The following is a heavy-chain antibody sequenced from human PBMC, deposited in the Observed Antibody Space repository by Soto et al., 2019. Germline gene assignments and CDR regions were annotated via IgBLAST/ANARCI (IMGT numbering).Heavy chain of an antibody. CDR1: GGTFSSYA. D-gene: IGHD7-27*01. Sequence: QVQLVQSGAEVKKRGSSVKVSCKASGGTFSSYAISWVRQAPGQGLEWMGGIIPIFGTAAYAQNFQGRVTITADESTSTAYMELSSLRSEDTAVYYCASHWGQTKRYYYYGMDVWGQGTTVTVSS. V-gene: IGHV1-69*12. J-gene: IGHJ6*02. CDR3: ASHWGQTKRYYYYGMDV. CDR2: IIPIFGTA.